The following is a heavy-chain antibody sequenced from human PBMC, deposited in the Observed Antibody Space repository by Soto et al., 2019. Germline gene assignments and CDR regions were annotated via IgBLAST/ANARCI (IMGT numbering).Heavy chain of an antibody. V-gene: IGHV1-69*13. J-gene: IGHJ4*02. CDR3: ARDHYPTANFDY. Sequence: SVKVSCKASGGTFSSYAISWVRQAPRQGLEWMGGIIPIFGTANYAQKFQGRVTITADESTSTAYMELSSLRSEDTAVYYCARDHYPTANFDYWGQGTLVTVSS. D-gene: IGHD2-2*01. CDR2: IIPIFGTA. CDR1: GGTFSSYA.